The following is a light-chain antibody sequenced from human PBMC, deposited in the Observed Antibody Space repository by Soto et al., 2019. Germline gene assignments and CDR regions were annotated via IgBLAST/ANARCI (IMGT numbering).Light chain of an antibody. CDR2: TAS. J-gene: IGKJ2*01. V-gene: IGKV1-39*01. Sequence: DIQMTQSPSSLSASVGDRVTLTCRASQTISSDVNWYQQKPGKAPTLLRYTASSLQSGVPSRFSGRGSGTDFTISSSSRHSEDFATEYLQLSYSTPMYTFGQVTKLEIK. CDR3: QLSYSTPMYT. CDR1: QTISSD.